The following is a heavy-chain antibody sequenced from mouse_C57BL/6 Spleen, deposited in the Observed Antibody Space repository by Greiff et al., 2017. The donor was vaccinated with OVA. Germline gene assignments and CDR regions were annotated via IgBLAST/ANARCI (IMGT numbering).Heavy chain of an antibody. CDR3: ARGKGDWAY. J-gene: IGHJ3*01. CDR2: IHPNSGST. V-gene: IGHV1-64*01. Sequence: VQLQQSGAELAKPGASVKLSCKASGYTFTSYWMHWVKQRPGQGLEWIGMIHPNSGSTNYNEKFKSKATLTVDKSSSTAYMQLRSLTSEDSAVYYCARGKGDWAYWGQGTLVTVSA. CDR1: GYTFTSYW.